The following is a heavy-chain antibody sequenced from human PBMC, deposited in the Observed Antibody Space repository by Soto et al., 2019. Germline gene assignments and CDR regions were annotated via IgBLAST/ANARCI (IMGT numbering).Heavy chain of an antibody. J-gene: IGHJ4*02. V-gene: IGHV3-23*01. D-gene: IGHD6-19*01. CDR2: ISGSGGST. Sequence: SCAASGFTDRSNAISSVRQAPGKGLEWVSAISGSGGSTYYADSVKGRFTISRDNSKNTLYPQMNSLRAEDTAVYYCAKGKGWLVHYWGQGTLVKVSA. CDR3: AKGKGWLVHY. CDR1: GFTDRSNA.